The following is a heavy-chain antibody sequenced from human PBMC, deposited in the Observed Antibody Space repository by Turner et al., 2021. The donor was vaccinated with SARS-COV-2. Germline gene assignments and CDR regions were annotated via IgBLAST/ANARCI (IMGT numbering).Heavy chain of an antibody. D-gene: IGHD1-26*01. CDR3: ARGRSWNY. V-gene: IGHV3-48*03. J-gene: IGHJ4*02. CDR2: ISGSGSTI. Sequence: EVQLLESGGGLVQPGGSLRLSCAASGFTFSSYDMNWVRKAPGKGLEWVSYISGSGSTIYYGDSMKGRVAVSRDNAKNSRYLQVNSLRVEDTAVYYCARGRSWNYWGQGTLITVSS. CDR1: GFTFSSYD.